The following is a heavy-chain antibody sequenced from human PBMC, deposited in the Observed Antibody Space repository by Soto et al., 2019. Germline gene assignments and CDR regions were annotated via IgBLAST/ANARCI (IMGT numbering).Heavy chain of an antibody. V-gene: IGHV3-7*01. CDR3: ARADSGYAHGYYYYGMDV. D-gene: IGHD5-12*01. J-gene: IGHJ6*02. Sequence: PGGSLRLSCAASGFTFSDYTMSWVRQAPGKGLEWVAKIKEDGNEIHYVDSVKGRFTISRDNAKNSVYLQMNNLRPEDTAVYYCARADSGYAHGYYYYGMDVWGQGTTVTVSS. CDR2: IKEDGNEI. CDR1: GFTFSDYT.